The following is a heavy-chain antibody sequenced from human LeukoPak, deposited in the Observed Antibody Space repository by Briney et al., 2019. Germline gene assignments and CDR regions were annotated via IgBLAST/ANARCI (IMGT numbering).Heavy chain of an antibody. CDR1: GFSFSSYS. Sequence: GGSLRLSCVASGFSFSSYSMNWVRQAPGKGLEWVSYITKTGSTTYYADSVKGRFTISRDNSKNTLYLQMNSLRAEDTAVYYCANPLPVAGFGYWGQGTLVTVSS. D-gene: IGHD6-19*01. J-gene: IGHJ4*02. CDR3: ANPLPVAGFGY. V-gene: IGHV3-48*01. CDR2: ITKTGSTT.